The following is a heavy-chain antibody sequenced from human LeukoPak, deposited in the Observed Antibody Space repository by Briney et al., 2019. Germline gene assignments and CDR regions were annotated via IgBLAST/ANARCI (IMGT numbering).Heavy chain of an antibody. D-gene: IGHD3-3*01. Sequence: GGSLRLSCAASGFTFSDYYMSWIRQAPGKGLEWVSYISSSGSTIYYADSVKGRFTISRDNAKNSLYLQMNSLRAEDTVVYYCARDRNDFWSGYSDGWFDPWGQGTLVTVSS. CDR2: ISSSGSTI. CDR3: ARDRNDFWSGYSDGWFDP. CDR1: GFTFSDYY. V-gene: IGHV3-11*01. J-gene: IGHJ5*02.